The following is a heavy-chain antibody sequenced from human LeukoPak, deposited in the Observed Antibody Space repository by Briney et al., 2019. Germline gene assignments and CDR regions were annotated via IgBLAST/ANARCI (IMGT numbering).Heavy chain of an antibody. Sequence: SETLSLTCTVSGGSISDYYWSWIRQPPGKGLEWIGYIYYSGNTNYNPSLKSRVTISVDTSKNQFSLKLSSVTAADTAVYYCARDKGDYGDYYWFDPWGQGTLVTVSS. J-gene: IGHJ5*02. CDR1: GGSISDYY. V-gene: IGHV4-59*01. CDR2: IYYSGNT. D-gene: IGHD4-17*01. CDR3: ARDKGDYGDYYWFDP.